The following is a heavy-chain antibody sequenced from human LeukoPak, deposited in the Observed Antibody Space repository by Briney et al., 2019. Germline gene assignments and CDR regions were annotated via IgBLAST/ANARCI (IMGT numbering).Heavy chain of an antibody. V-gene: IGHV3-30*18. CDR2: ISYDGSNK. CDR1: GFTFSSYW. D-gene: IGHD5-18*01. Sequence: TGGSLRLSCAASGFTFSSYWMSWVRQAPGKGLEWVAVISYDGSNKYYADSVKGRFTISRDNSKNTLYLQMNSLRAEDTAVYYCAKDIGYGLWPRYYFDYWGQGTLVTVSS. J-gene: IGHJ4*02. CDR3: AKDIGYGLWPRYYFDY.